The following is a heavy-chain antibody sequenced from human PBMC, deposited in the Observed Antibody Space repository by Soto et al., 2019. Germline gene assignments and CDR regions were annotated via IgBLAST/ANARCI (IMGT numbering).Heavy chain of an antibody. V-gene: IGHV4-59*01. CDR1: GGSISHYH. Sequence: QLQLQESGPGLVKPSENLSLTCTVSGGSISHYHWNWIRQAPGKGMEWIGYIFYNGSTHYNPSLTSRVTISVDMSKNRLSLTLTSVTAADTAVYYCARSFYPWGQGTLVTVSS. J-gene: IGHJ5*02. CDR2: IFYNGST. CDR3: ARSFYP.